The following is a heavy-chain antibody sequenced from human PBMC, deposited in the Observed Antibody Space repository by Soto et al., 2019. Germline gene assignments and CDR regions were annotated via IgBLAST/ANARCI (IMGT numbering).Heavy chain of an antibody. CDR1: AYSFTTYH. CDR3: ARGDIVLVPASEGNWFDP. Sequence: QVQLVQSGAEVKKPGASVTVSCKASAYSFTTYHIHWVRQAPGQGLEWMGLINPDAGATNYAQRFQGRLRLTRDTSTSTVYMELRSLTSDDTAVYYCARGDIVLVPASEGNWFDPWGQGTLVTVSS. J-gene: IGHJ5*02. V-gene: IGHV1-46*01. CDR2: INPDAGAT. D-gene: IGHD2-2*01.